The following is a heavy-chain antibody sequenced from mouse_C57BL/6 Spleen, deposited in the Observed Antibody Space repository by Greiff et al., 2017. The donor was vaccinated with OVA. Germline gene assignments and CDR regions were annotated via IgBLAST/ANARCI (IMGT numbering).Heavy chain of an antibody. CDR2: IDPETGGT. J-gene: IGHJ2*01. D-gene: IGHD2-3*01. Sequence: VQLQQSGAELVRPGASVTLSCKASGYTFTDYEMHWVKQTPVHGLEWIGAIDPETGGTAYNQKFKGKAILTADKSSSTAYMELRSLTSEDSAVYYCTREGGWLLFFDYWGQGTTLTVSS. CDR3: TREGGWLLFFDY. CDR1: GYTFTDYE. V-gene: IGHV1-15*01.